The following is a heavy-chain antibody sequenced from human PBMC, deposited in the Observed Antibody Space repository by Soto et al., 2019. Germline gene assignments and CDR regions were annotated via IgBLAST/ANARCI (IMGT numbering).Heavy chain of an antibody. CDR2: INPSGGNI. J-gene: IGHJ4*02. D-gene: IGHD2-2*01. CDR3: GRDGGYQRFDY. CDR1: GYTFTTYY. Sequence: QVQLVQSGAEVKKHGASVKVSCKASGYTFTTYYIHWVRQAPGQGLEWMGIINPSGGNITYAQKFQGRVTMTRDTSTSTVYMELSSLRSEDTAVYYCGRDGGYQRFDYLGQGALVTVSS. V-gene: IGHV1-46*03.